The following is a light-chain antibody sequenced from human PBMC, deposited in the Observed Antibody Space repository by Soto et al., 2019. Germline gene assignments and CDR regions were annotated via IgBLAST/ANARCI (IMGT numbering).Light chain of an antibody. CDR3: QQRNIWPPVT. Sequence: EFVLTQSPGTLSLSPGERATLSCRASQSLTNNYFAWYQQKPGQAPRLLIYGAFNRAPGIPARFSGSGSGTDFTLIISSLEPEDFAVYYCQQRNIWPPVTFGQGTRLEIK. CDR1: QSLTNNY. V-gene: IGKV3-11*01. CDR2: GAF. J-gene: IGKJ5*01.